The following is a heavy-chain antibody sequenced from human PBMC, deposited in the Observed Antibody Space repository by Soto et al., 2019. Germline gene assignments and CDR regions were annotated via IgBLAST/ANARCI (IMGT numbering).Heavy chain of an antibody. Sequence: PSETLSLTCTVSGGTVISGSYYWSWIRQPPGKGLEWIGYIYYTGTTNYNPSLKSRVTISVDTTKNQFSLKLNSVTAADTALYYCARDAHCSGGSCYNHYYGMDVWGQGTTVTVSS. V-gene: IGHV4-61*01. CDR1: GGTVISGSYY. D-gene: IGHD2-15*01. CDR2: IYYTGTT. CDR3: ARDAHCSGGSCYNHYYGMDV. J-gene: IGHJ6*02.